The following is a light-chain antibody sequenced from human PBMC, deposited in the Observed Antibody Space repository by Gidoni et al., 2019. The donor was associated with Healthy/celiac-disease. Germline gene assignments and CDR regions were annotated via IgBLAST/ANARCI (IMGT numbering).Light chain of an antibody. Sequence: DIVMTKSPATLSLSPGEIATLSCRASQSLSSTLDWYQQKPGPAHTLLIYVSSASATRIPARSSGSGSGSESTLTISSLNFEDFAVYYCQQYHNWSPSTFGQGTKLEIK. V-gene: IGKV3-15*01. J-gene: IGKJ2*01. CDR3: QQYHNWSPST. CDR1: QSLSST. CDR2: VSS.